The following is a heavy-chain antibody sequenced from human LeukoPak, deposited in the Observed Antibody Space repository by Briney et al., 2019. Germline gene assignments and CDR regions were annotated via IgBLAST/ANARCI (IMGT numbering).Heavy chain of an antibody. J-gene: IGHJ4*02. CDR3: ARHAYSSSSLLYPGYFDY. CDR1: GGSFSGYY. CDR2: INHSGST. Sequence: SETLSLTCAVYGGSFSGYYWSWIRQPPGKGLEWIGEINHSGSTNYNPSLKSRVTISVDTSKNQFSLKLSSVTAADTAVYYCARHAYSSSSLLYPGYFDYWGQGTLVTVSS. V-gene: IGHV4-34*01. D-gene: IGHD6-13*01.